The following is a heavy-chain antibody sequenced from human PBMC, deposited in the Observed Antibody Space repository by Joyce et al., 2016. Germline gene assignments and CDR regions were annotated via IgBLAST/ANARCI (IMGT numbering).Heavy chain of an antibody. V-gene: IGHV4-59*01. CDR1: GGSIDNKH. CDR3: ARTSEYVDD. D-gene: IGHD1-26*01. J-gene: IGHJ4*02. CDR2: VYYTGTP. Sequence: QLQLQESGPGLVKPSETLSLTCSVSGGSIDNKHWTWIRQSPGKGLEWIGHVYYTGTPTYSPSLKKRVAISIDTSKRHFSLKLTSLTAADTAVYYCARTSEYVDDWGQGTPVTVSS.